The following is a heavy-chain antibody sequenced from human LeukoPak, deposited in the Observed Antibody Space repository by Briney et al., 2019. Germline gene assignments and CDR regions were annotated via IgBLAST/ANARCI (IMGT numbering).Heavy chain of an antibody. CDR3: ARDRSTHPYCSGGSCPPYYYYYMDV. Sequence: GGSLRLSCAASGFTFSSYGMHWVRQAPGKGLEWVAVISYDGSNKYYADSVKGRFTISRDNSKNTLYLQMNSLRAEDTAVYYCARDRSTHPYCSGGSCPPYYYYYMDVWGKGTTVTVSS. V-gene: IGHV3-30*03. D-gene: IGHD2-15*01. CDR2: ISYDGSNK. CDR1: GFTFSSYG. J-gene: IGHJ6*03.